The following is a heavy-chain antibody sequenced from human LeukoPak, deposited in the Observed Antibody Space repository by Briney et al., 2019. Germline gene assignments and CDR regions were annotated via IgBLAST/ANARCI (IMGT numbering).Heavy chain of an antibody. D-gene: IGHD3-10*01. V-gene: IGHV1-24*01. Sequence: GASVKVACKVSGYTRTELSMHWVRQAPGKGLEWMGGFDPEDGETIYAQKFQGRVTMTEDTSTDTAYMELSSLRSEDTAVYYCATSMVRGVITDWNWFDPWGQGTLVTVSS. J-gene: IGHJ5*02. CDR1: GYTRTELS. CDR3: ATSMVRGVITDWNWFDP. CDR2: FDPEDGET.